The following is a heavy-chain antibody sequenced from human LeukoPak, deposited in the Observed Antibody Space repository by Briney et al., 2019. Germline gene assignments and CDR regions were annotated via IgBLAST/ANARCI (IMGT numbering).Heavy chain of an antibody. V-gene: IGHV3-23*01. Sequence: GGSLRLSCAVSGITLSNYGMSWVRQAPGKGLEWVAGISDSGGRTNYADSVKGRFTISRENPKNTLYLQINSLRAEDTAVYFCAKRGVVIRVILVGFHKEAYYFDSWGQGALVTVSS. CDR3: AKRGVVIRVILVGFHKEAYYFDS. J-gene: IGHJ4*02. CDR2: ISDSGGRT. D-gene: IGHD3-22*01. CDR1: GITLSNYG.